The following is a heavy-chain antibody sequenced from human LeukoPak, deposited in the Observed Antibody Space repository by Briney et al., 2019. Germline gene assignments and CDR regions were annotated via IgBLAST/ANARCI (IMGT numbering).Heavy chain of an antibody. V-gene: IGHV1-8*02. CDR3: ARGQWELLRRYYYYYMDV. CDR1: GYTFTGYY. CDR2: MNPNSGNT. D-gene: IGHD1-26*01. J-gene: IGHJ6*03. Sequence: ASVKVSCKASGYTFTGYYMHWVRQATGQGLEWMGWMNPNSGNTGYAQKFQGRVTMTRNTSISTAYMELSSLRSEDTAVYYCARGQWELLRRYYYYYMDVWGKGTTVTISS.